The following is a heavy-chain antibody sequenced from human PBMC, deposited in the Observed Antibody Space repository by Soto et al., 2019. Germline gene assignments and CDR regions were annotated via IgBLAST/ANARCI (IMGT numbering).Heavy chain of an antibody. J-gene: IGHJ4*02. CDR3: ARVRSSDYYFDY. D-gene: IGHD1-26*01. V-gene: IGHV3-72*01. Sequence: EVQLVESGGGLVQPGGSLRLSCAPSGFTFSDHYMDWVRQAPGKGLEWVGRTRNKANSYTTEYAASVKGRFTISRDDSKNSLYLQMNSLKTEDTAVYYCARVRSSDYYFDYWGQGTLVTVSS. CDR1: GFTFSDHY. CDR2: TRNKANSYTT.